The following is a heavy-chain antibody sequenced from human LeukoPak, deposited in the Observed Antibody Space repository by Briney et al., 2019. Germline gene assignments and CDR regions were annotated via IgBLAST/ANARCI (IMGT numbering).Heavy chain of an antibody. CDR2: IYPGDSHT. Sequence: GESLKISCKGSRSIFTSYWIAWVRQMPGKGLEWMGIIYPGDSHTRYSPSFQGQVTISADKSINTAYLQWSSLKASDAAMYYCARQYLAYSSSTNWFDPWGQGTLVTVSS. D-gene: IGHD2-2*01. V-gene: IGHV5-51*01. CDR3: ARQYLAYSSSTNWFDP. J-gene: IGHJ5*02. CDR1: RSIFTSYW.